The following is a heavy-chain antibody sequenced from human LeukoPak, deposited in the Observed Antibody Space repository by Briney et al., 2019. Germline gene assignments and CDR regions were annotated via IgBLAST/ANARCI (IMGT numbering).Heavy chain of an antibody. CDR3: ARDFAPLDY. Sequence: PSETLSLTCAVYGGSFSGYYWSWIRQPPGKGLEWIGSIYYSGSTYYNPSLKSRVTISVDTSKNQFSLKLSSVTAADTAVYYCARDFAPLDYWGQGTLVTVSS. CDR2: IYYSGST. V-gene: IGHV4-34*01. CDR1: GGSFSGYY. J-gene: IGHJ4*02.